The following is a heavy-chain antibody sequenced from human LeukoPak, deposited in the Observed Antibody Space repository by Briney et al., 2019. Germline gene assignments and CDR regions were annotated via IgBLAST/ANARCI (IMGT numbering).Heavy chain of an antibody. CDR3: AKRGVVIRVILVGFHKEAYYFDS. CDR1: GGTFSSYA. D-gene: IGHD3-22*01. J-gene: IGHJ4*02. CDR2: IIPILGIA. V-gene: IGHV1-69*04. Sequence: SVKVSCKASGGTFSSYAISWVRQAPGQGLEWTGRIIPILGIANYAQKFQGRVTITADKSTSTAYMELSSLRSEDTAVYFCAKRGVVIRVILVGFHKEAYYFDSWGQGALVTVSS.